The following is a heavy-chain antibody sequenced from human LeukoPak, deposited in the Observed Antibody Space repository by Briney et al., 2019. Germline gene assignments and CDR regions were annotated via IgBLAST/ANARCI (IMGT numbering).Heavy chain of an antibody. D-gene: IGHD3-10*01. V-gene: IGHV1-2*02. CDR3: VRAKDYGSGSPLNDALEI. Sequence: GASVKVSCKASGYTFTGYYIHWVRQAPGQGLEWLAWINPNSGGTGYAQKFQGRVTMTRDTSISTAYMDLSRLRFDDTAVYYCVRAKDYGSGSPLNDALEIWGRGTLVTVSS. J-gene: IGHJ3*02. CDR2: INPNSGGT. CDR1: GYTFTGYY.